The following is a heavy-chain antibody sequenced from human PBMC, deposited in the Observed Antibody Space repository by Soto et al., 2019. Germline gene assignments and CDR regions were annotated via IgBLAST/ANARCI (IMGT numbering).Heavy chain of an antibody. D-gene: IGHD6-13*01. CDR3: AITGGYRSFDP. J-gene: IGHJ5*02. Sequence: ASVKVSCKASGYTFTSYAMHWVRQATGQRLEWMGWMNANNGNTKYAQKFQGRVTMTRNTSISTAYMELSSLRSEDTAVYYCAITGGYRSFDPWGQGTLVTVSS. CDR1: GYTFTSYA. CDR2: MNANNGNT. V-gene: IGHV1-8*02.